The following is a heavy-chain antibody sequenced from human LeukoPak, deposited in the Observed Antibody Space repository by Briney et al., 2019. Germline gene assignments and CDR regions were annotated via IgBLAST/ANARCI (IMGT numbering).Heavy chain of an antibody. J-gene: IGHJ6*02. CDR2: ISGSGGST. CDR3: AKGPPFSYCSSTSCYFPDYYYYGMDV. D-gene: IGHD2-2*01. V-gene: IGHV3-23*01. Sequence: LPGGSLRLSCAASGFTFSSYAMSWVRQAPGKGLEWVSAISGSGGSTYYADYVKGRFTISRDNSKNTLYLQMNSLRAEDTAVYYCAKGPPFSYCSSTSCYFPDYYYYGMDVWGQGTTVTVSS. CDR1: GFTFSSYA.